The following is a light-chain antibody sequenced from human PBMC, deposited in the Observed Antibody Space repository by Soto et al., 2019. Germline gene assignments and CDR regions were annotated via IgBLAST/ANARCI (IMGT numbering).Light chain of an antibody. CDR2: DNT. J-gene: IGLJ3*02. V-gene: IGLV1-40*01. Sequence: QSVLTQPPSVSGAPGQRVTISCTGSSSNIGADDDVHWYQQLPGTAPKLLIYDNTNRPSGVPDRFSGSKSGTSASLAITGLQAEDEADYYCQSFDSSLNERVFGGGTQLTVL. CDR3: QSFDSSLNERV. CDR1: SSNIGADDD.